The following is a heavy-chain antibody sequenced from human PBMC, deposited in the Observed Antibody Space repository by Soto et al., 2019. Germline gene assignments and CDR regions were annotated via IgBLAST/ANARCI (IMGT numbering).Heavy chain of an antibody. D-gene: IGHD6-19*01. CDR3: AKDLGSGWLVHDAGAFDI. CDR1: GFNFDDYA. J-gene: IGHJ3*02. V-gene: IGHV3-9*01. Sequence: EVQLVESGGGLVQPGRSLRLSCAASGFNFDDYAMHWVRQAPGKGLEWVSGISWNSGSIGYADSVKGRFTITRDNAKNSLYLQMNSLRAEDTSLYYCAKDLGSGWLVHDAGAFDIWGQGTMVTVSS. CDR2: ISWNSGSI.